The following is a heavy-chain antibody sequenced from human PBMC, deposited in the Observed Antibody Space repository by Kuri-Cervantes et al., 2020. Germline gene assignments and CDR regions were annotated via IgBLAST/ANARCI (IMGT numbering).Heavy chain of an antibody. CDR1: GGSFSGYS. Sequence: GSLRPSCAVDGGSFSGYSWSWIRQPPGRGLEWIGEINHSGGTNYNPSLKSRATISVDTSKNQFSLKLNSVTAAATAVYYCAAETGERYCRGGSCEPEANLFDPWGQGTLVTVSS. V-gene: IGHV4-34*01. D-gene: IGHD2-15*01. CDR3: AAETGERYCRGGSCEPEANLFDP. CDR2: INHSGGT. J-gene: IGHJ5*02.